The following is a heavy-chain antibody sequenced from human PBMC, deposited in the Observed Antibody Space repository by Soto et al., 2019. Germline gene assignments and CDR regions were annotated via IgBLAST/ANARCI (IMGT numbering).Heavy chain of an antibody. D-gene: IGHD1-1*01. CDR3: ARGRYGDY. CDR2: ISAHNGNT. CDR1: GYGFTTYG. J-gene: IGHJ4*02. V-gene: IGHV1-18*01. Sequence: QIHLVQSGAEVKKPGASVKVSCKGSGYGFTTYGITWVRQAPGQGLEWMAWISAHNGNTNYAQKLQGRVTVTRDTSTSTGYMDLRSVRTDDTAVYYCARGRYGDYWGQGALVTVSS.